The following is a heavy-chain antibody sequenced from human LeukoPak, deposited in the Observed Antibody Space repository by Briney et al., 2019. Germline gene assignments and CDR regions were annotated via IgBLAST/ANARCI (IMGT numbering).Heavy chain of an antibody. V-gene: IGHV4-30-4*01. J-gene: IGHJ4*02. CDR2: IYYSGST. D-gene: IGHD3-22*01. Sequence: PSETLSLTCTVSGGSISSGDYYWSWLRQPPGTGLEWIGYIYYSGSTYYNPSLKSRVTISVDSSKNQFSLKLSSVTAADTAVYYCARTYDSSGYSFDYWGKGTLVTVSS. CDR1: GGSISSGDYY. CDR3: ARTYDSSGYSFDY.